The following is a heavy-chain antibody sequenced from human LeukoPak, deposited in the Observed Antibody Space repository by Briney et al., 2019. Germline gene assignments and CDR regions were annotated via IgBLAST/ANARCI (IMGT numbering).Heavy chain of an antibody. CDR1: GFTFSNHG. CDR2: IWYDGSNK. V-gene: IGHV3-33*01. J-gene: IGHJ4*02. D-gene: IGHD2-21*02. CDR3: ARDRLEAVTDDDYFDY. Sequence: GGSLRLSCAASGFTFSNHGMHWVRQAPGKGPEWVALIWYDGSNKYYGDSVKGRLTISRDNSKNTVYLQMNSLRAEDTGVYYCARDRLEAVTDDDYFDYWGQGTLVTVSP.